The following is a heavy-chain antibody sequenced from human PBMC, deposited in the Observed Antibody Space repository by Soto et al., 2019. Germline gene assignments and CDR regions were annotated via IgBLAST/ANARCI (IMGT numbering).Heavy chain of an antibody. CDR3: AKGDCSGGRCYRGFDD. CDR1: GFRFSSYD. Sequence: GSRRLSFAASGFRFSSYDMNWVRQAPGKGLEWVSGVSASGSITSYADSAKGRFTISRDNAKNTVFLQMTGLRAEDTAVYFCAKGDCSGGRCYRGFDDWGQGTLVTVSS. CDR2: VSASGSIT. V-gene: IGHV3-23*01. J-gene: IGHJ4*02. D-gene: IGHD2-15*01.